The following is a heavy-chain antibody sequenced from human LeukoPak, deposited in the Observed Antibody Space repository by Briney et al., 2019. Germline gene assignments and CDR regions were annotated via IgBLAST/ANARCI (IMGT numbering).Heavy chain of an antibody. V-gene: IGHV4-31*03. CDR1: GGSISSGGYY. CDR3: ARDKSQSGSALDY. CDR2: IYYSGST. D-gene: IGHD6-25*01. J-gene: IGHJ4*02. Sequence: PSETLSLTCTVSGGSISSGGYYWSWIRQHPGKGLEWIGYIYYSGSTYYNPSLKSRVTISVDTSKNQFSLKLSSVTAADTAVYYCARDKSQSGSALDYWGQGTLVTVSS.